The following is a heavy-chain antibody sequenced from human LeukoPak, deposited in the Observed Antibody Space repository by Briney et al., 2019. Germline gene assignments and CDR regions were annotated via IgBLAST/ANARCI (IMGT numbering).Heavy chain of an antibody. CDR2: IYHSGST. D-gene: IGHD2-2*01. V-gene: IGHV4-38-2*02. CDR1: GYSISSGYY. Sequence: PSETLSLTCTVSGYSISSGYYWGWIRQPPGKGLEWIGSIYHSGSTYYSPSLKSRVTISVDTSKNQFSLKLSSVTAADTDVYYCARDIRAYCSSTSCYYYYYMDVWGKGTTVTVSS. CDR3: ARDIRAYCSSTSCYYYYYMDV. J-gene: IGHJ6*03.